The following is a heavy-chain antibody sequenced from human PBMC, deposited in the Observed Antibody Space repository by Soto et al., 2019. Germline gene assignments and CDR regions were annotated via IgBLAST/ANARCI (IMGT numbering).Heavy chain of an antibody. CDR2: ISAYNGNT. V-gene: IGHV1-18*01. J-gene: IGHJ6*02. Sequence: QVQLVQSGAEVKKPGASVKVSCKASGYTFTSYGISWVRQAPGQGLEWMGWISAYNGNTNYAQKLQGRVTMTTDTSTSSAYMELRSLRSDDTAVYYCVRTYCSSTSCRYDYYYYGMDVWGQGTTVTVSS. D-gene: IGHD2-2*01. CDR3: VRTYCSSTSCRYDYYYYGMDV. CDR1: GYTFTSYG.